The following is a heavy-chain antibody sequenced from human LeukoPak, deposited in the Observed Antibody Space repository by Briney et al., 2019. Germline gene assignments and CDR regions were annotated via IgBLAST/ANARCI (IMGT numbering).Heavy chain of an antibody. CDR1: GFTFSSYA. Sequence: GRALRLSCAASGFTFSSYAMHWVRQAPGKGLDWVAVISYDGSYKNYADSVKGRFTISRDNSRNTVYLQMNSLRPEDTAVYYCARDGCSSTSCSEGFQYWGQGTLVTVFS. J-gene: IGHJ1*01. CDR2: ISYDGSYK. V-gene: IGHV3-30*04. CDR3: ARDGCSSTSCSEGFQY. D-gene: IGHD2-2*01.